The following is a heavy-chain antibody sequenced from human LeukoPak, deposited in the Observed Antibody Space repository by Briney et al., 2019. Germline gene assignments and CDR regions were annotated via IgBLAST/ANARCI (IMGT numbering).Heavy chain of an antibody. Sequence: SETLSLTCTVSGYSISSGYYWDWIRQPPGKGLEWIGTLSHSGSSYYNPSLKSRVTISVDTSKNQFSLKLSSVTAADTAVYYCARDSVYSGSSLDYWGQGALVTVSS. D-gene: IGHD1-26*01. CDR1: GYSISSGYY. CDR3: ARDSVYSGSSLDY. CDR2: LSHSGSS. V-gene: IGHV4-38-2*02. J-gene: IGHJ4*02.